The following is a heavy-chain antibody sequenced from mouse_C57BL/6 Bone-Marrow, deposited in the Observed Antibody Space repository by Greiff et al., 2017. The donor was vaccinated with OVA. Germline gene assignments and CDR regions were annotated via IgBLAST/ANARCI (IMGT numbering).Heavy chain of an antibody. CDR3: TRGWDYGSSFDY. CDR2: IISGGDYI. J-gene: IGHJ2*01. V-gene: IGHV5-9-1*02. Sequence: EVKLVESGEGLVKPGGSLKLSCAASGFTFSSYAMSWVRQTPEKRLEWVAYIISGGDYIYYADTVKGRFTISRDNARNTLYLQMSSLKSEDTAMYYCTRGWDYGSSFDYWGQGTTLTVSS. D-gene: IGHD1-1*01. CDR1: GFTFSSYA.